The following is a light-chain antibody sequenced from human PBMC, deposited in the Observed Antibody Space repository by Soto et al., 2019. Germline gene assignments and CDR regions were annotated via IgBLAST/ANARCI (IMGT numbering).Light chain of an antibody. CDR2: YDG. CDR3: QVWDSSSDRSV. Sequence: SYELTQPPSVSVALGKTARITCAENNIGSKSVHWYQQRPGQAPVLVMYYDGERPPGIPERFSGSNSGNTATLTISRVEAGDEADYYCQVWDSSSDRSVFGTGTKLTVL. CDR1: NIGSKS. J-gene: IGLJ1*01. V-gene: IGLV3-21*04.